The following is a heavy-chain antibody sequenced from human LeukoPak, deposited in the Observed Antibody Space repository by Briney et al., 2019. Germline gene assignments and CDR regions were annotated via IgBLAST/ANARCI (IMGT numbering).Heavy chain of an antibody. CDR1: GFIFSSYS. Sequence: PGGSLRLSCAASGFIFSSYSMKWVRQAPGKGLEWVSSISSSSSYIYYADSVKGRFTISRDNAKNSLYLQMNSLRAEDTAVYYCASPRPGYCSSTSCSYAIEYFQHWGQGTLVTVSS. V-gene: IGHV3-21*01. J-gene: IGHJ1*01. CDR2: ISSSSSYI. D-gene: IGHD2-2*01. CDR3: ASPRPGYCSSTSCSYAIEYFQH.